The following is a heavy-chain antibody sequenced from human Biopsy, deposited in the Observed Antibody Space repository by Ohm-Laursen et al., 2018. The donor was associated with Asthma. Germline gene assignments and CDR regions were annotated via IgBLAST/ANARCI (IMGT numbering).Heavy chain of an antibody. CDR1: GYTFNSAG. CDR3: ARAEDYYHYKGIDV. V-gene: IGHV1-18*01. CDR2: ISVYNGNT. Sequence: SVKVSCKTSGYTFNSAGITWVRQAPGQGLEWMGGISVYNGNTKYAQKLKDRVTMITDTSTTTAFMEVRSLRSDDTAVYYCARAEDYYHYKGIDVWGQGTMVTVS. J-gene: IGHJ6*02.